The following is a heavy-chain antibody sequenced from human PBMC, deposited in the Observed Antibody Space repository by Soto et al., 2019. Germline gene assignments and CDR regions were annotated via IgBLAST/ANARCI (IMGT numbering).Heavy chain of an antibody. J-gene: IGHJ4*02. CDR1: GYAFTTYG. Sequence: QVHLVQSGAEGKKPGASVKVSCKGSGYAFTTYGITWVRQAPGQGLEWMGWISAHNGNTNYAQKLQGRVTVTRDTSTSTAYMELRSRRSDDTAVYYCARGRYGDYWGQGALVTVSS. CDR2: ISAHNGNT. CDR3: ARGRYGDY. V-gene: IGHV1-18*01. D-gene: IGHD1-1*01.